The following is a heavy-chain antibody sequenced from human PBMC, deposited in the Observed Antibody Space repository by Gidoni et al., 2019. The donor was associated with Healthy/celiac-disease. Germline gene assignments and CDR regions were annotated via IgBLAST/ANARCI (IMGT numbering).Heavy chain of an antibody. J-gene: IGHJ4*02. CDR1: GFTFSSYA. V-gene: IGHV3-23*01. D-gene: IGHD6-19*01. Sequence: EVQLLVSGGGLVQPGGSRRLSCAASGFTFSSYAMSWVRQSPGKGLEWVSAISGSGGSTYYADSVKGRFTISRDNSKNTLYLQMNSLRAEDTAVYYCAKGFSSGWHVVVFDYWGQGTLVTVSS. CDR2: ISGSGGST. CDR3: AKGFSSGWHVVVFDY.